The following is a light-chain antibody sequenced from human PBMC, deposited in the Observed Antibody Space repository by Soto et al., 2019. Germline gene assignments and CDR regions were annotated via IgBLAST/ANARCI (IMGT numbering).Light chain of an antibody. CDR2: ENN. Sequence: QAVVTQPPSVSEAPGQRVTISCTGSSSNIGAGYEAHWYQQVPGKAPKLLIYENNNRPSGVPDRFSGSKSGTSASLAITGLQAEDEAEDYCQSYDSSLSGYVFGTGTKVTVL. J-gene: IGLJ1*01. CDR3: QSYDSSLSGYV. V-gene: IGLV1-40*01. CDR1: SSNIGAGYE.